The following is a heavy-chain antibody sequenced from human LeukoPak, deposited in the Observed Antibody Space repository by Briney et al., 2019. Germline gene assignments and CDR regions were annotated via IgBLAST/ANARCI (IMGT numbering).Heavy chain of an antibody. Sequence: PGRSLSLSCAVSGFSFSSYGMHWVRQPAGKGLEWVAFISYAGSNKYYADSMKGRFTTSRDTSEKTPCLLMYSLTAESTVVYYSVKPGSGYYLRAEYDYWGQGTLVTVSS. J-gene: IGHJ4*02. CDR3: VKPGSGYYLRAEYDY. V-gene: IGHV3-30*05. CDR2: ISYAGSNK. CDR1: GFSFSSYG. D-gene: IGHD3-22*01.